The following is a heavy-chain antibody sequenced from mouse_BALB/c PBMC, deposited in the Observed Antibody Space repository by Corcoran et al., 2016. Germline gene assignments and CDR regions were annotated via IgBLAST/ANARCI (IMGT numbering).Heavy chain of an antibody. CDR1: GYTFTNYG. J-gene: IGHJ2*01. D-gene: IGHD3-3*01. V-gene: IGHV9-1*02. CDR2: INTYTGEP. CDR3: ARGDSSNFDY. Sequence: QIQLVQSGPELKKSGETVKISCKASGYTFTNYGMNWVKQAPGKGLKWMGWINTYTGEPTYADDFKGRFAFSLETSASTAYLQINNLKNEDMATYFCARGDSSNFDYWGQGTTLTVSS.